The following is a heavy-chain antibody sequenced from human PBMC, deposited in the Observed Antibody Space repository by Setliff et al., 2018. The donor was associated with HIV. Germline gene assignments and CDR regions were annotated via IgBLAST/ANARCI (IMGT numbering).Heavy chain of an antibody. J-gene: IGHJ4*02. D-gene: IGHD3-22*01. Sequence: ASVKVSCKASGYTFTSSYMHWVRQAPGQGLEWMGRISAYTGNPTYAQDFTGRFVFSLDTSVSTAYLQISSLKAEDIAVYYCARDGYYYDSSGHLAYYFDYWGQGTLVTVSS. CDR3: ARDGYYYDSSGHLAYYFDY. V-gene: IGHV7-4-1*02. CDR2: ISAYTGNP. CDR1: GYTFTSSY.